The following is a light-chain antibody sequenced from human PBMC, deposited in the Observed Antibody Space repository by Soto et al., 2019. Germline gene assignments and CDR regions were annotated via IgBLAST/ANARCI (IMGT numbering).Light chain of an antibody. V-gene: IGKV3-15*01. CDR1: QSVSGN. CDR3: QQYNDWPRT. CDR2: GAS. J-gene: IGKJ1*01. Sequence: ETVMTQSPATLSASPGERATLSCRASQSVSGNLAWYQQKPGQPPRLLIYGASYRATGIPARFSGSGSGTEFTLTISSLQSEDFAIYYCQQYNDWPRTFGQGTKVDIK.